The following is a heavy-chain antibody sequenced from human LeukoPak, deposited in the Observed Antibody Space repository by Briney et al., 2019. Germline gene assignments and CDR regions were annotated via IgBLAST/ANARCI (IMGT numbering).Heavy chain of an antibody. J-gene: IGHJ5*02. CDR3: ARGLVPANWFDP. D-gene: IGHD2-2*01. Sequence: GASVKVSCKASGYTFTSYDINWVRQATGQGLEWMGWMNPNSGNTGYAQKFQGRVTMTRNTSISTAYMELSSLRSEDTAVYYCARGLVPANWFDPWGQGTLVTVSS. CDR1: GYTFTSYD. CDR2: MNPNSGNT. V-gene: IGHV1-8*01.